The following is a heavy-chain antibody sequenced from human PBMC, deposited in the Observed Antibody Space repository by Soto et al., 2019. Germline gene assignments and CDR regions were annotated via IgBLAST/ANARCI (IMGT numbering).Heavy chain of an antibody. CDR1: GYTFTNFG. CDR2: ISAYNCNT. D-gene: IGHD3-16*01. J-gene: IGHJ4*02. V-gene: IGHV1-18*01. Sequence: QVQLVQSGAEVKKPGASVKVSCKASGYTFTNFGISWVRQAPGQGLEWMGWISAYNCNTNYAQKFQGRVTMTTDTSRSTAYMEVRSLRFDDTATYYCGRGGTPIDSWGQGTLVTVSS. CDR3: GRGGTPIDS.